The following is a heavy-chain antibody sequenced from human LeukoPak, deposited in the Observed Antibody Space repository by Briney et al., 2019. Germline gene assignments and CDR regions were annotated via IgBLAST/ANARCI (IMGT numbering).Heavy chain of an antibody. J-gene: IGHJ6*03. CDR3: ALRGYSYGSPYYYYFYMDV. Sequence: ASVKVSYTASGYTFTSYDINGVRQATGQGLEWMGWMNPNSGNTGYAQKFQGRVTMTRNTSISTAYMELSSLRSEDTAVYYCALRGYSYGSPYYYYFYMDVWGKGTKVTVSS. CDR1: GYTFTSYD. CDR2: MNPNSGNT. V-gene: IGHV1-8*01. D-gene: IGHD5-18*01.